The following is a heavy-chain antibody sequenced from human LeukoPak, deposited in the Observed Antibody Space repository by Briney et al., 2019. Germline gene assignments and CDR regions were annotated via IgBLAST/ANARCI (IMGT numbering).Heavy chain of an antibody. D-gene: IGHD3-22*01. V-gene: IGHV4-59*01. CDR2: IYYSGST. CDR3: AGGYYYDSSGYAFDI. J-gene: IGHJ3*02. CDR1: GGSISSYY. Sequence: PSETLSLTCTVSGGSISSYYWSWIRQPPGKGLEWIGYIYYSGSTNYNPSLKSRVTISVDTSKNQFSLKLSSVTAADTAVYYCAGGYYYDSSGYAFDIWGQGTMVTVSS.